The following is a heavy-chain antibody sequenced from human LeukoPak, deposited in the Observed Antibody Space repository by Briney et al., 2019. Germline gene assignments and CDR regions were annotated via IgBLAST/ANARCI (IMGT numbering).Heavy chain of an antibody. V-gene: IGHV1-2*04. CDR3: ARGTAKNWFDP. CDR2: INPNSGGT. D-gene: IGHD5-18*01. J-gene: IGHJ5*02. Sequence: ASVKVSCKASGYTFTDYYINWVRQAPGQGLEWMGWINPNSGGTNYAQKFQGWVTMTRDTSISTAYMELSRLRSDDTAVYYCARGTAKNWFDPWGQGTLVTVSS. CDR1: GYTFTDYY.